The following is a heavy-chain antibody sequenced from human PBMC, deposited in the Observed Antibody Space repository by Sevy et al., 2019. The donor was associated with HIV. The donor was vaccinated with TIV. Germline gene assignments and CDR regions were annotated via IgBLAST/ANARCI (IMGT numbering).Heavy chain of an antibody. CDR1: GFTFSSYA. J-gene: IGHJ3*02. D-gene: IGHD2-15*01. CDR2: ISGSGGST. V-gene: IGHV3-23*01. Sequence: GGSLRLSCAASGFTFSSYAMSWVRQAPGKGLEWVSAISGSGGSTYYADSVKGRFTISRDNSKNTLYLQMNSLGAEDTAVYYCAKGGYCSGGSCYLAAFDIWGQGTMVTVSS. CDR3: AKGGYCSGGSCYLAAFDI.